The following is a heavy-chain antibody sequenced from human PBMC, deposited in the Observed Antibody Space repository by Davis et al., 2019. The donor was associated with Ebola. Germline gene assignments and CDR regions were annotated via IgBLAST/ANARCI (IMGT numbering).Heavy chain of an antibody. V-gene: IGHV3-30*02. Sequence: GESLKISCPASGFTFGDYAMSWFRQAPGRGLEWVAFVRSHGSDDHYADSVKGRFTISRDNSKNTLYVQMSSLRAEDTAVYYCARRLNGDYNYAMDAWGKGTTVTVSS. CDR1: GFTFGDYA. CDR3: ARRLNGDYNYAMDA. CDR2: VRSHGSDD. J-gene: IGHJ6*04. D-gene: IGHD4-17*01.